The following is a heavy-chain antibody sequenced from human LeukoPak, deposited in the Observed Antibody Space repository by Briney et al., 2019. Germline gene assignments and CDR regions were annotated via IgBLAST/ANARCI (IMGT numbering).Heavy chain of an antibody. CDR2: ISAYNGDT. Sequence: ASVKVSCKASGYRFSSYGIIWVRQAPGQGLEWMGWISAYNGDTNSAQKFQGRVTMTTDTSASTAYMELRSLRSDDTAVYYCAGPLTYYYDSNGRYAFVIRAQGTMVAVSS. J-gene: IGHJ3*02. CDR1: GYRFSSYG. CDR3: AGPLTYYYDSNGRYAFVI. D-gene: IGHD3-22*01. V-gene: IGHV1-18*01.